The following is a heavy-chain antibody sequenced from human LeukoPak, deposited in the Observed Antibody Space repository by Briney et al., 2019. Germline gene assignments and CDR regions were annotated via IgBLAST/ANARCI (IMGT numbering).Heavy chain of an antibody. CDR1: GYTFTSYG. CDR3: ARLDYYGSGSYYRSY. J-gene: IGHJ4*02. Sequence: GASVKVSCKASGYTFTSYGISWVRRAPGQGLEWMGWISAYNGNTNYAQKLQGRVTMTTDTSTSTAYMELRSLRSDDTAVYYCARLDYYGSGSYYRSYWGQGTLVTVSS. D-gene: IGHD3-10*01. V-gene: IGHV1-18*01. CDR2: ISAYNGNT.